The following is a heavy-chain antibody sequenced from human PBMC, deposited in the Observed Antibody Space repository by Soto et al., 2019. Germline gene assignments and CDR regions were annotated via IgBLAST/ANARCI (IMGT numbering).Heavy chain of an antibody. Sequence: PSQTLSLTCAISGDSVSSNSAAWNWIRQSPSRGLEWLGRTYYRSKWYNDYAVSVKSRITINPDTSKNQFSLQLNSVTPEDTAVYYCARMNYYDSSGYYGLYFDYWGQGTLVTVSS. CDR1: GDSVSSNSAA. CDR2: TYYRSKWYN. J-gene: IGHJ4*02. V-gene: IGHV6-1*01. CDR3: ARMNYYDSSGYYGLYFDY. D-gene: IGHD3-22*01.